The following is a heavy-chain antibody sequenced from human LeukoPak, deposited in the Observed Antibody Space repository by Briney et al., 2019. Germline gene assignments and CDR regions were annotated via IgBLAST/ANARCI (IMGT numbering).Heavy chain of an antibody. V-gene: IGHV2-70*11. CDR2: IDWDDDK. CDR3: ARLATYYDIWRRTYYYYGMDV. D-gene: IGHD3-3*01. Sequence: SGPTLVNPTQTLTLTCTFSGFSLSTSGMCVSWIRQPPGKALEWLARIDWDDDKYYSTSLKTRLTISKDTSKNQVVLTMTNMDPVDAATYYCARLATYYDIWRRTYYYYGMDVWGQGTTVTVSS. CDR1: GFSLSTSGMC. J-gene: IGHJ6*02.